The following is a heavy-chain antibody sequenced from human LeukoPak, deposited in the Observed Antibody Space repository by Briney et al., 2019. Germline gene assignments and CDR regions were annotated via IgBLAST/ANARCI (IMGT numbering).Heavy chain of an antibody. D-gene: IGHD2-15*01. CDR3: ARGAFPPPGYCSGGSCSPFDY. CDR2: INHSGST. Sequence: SETLSLTCAVYGGSLSGYYWSWMRQPPGKGLEWIGEINHSGSTNYNPSLKSRVTISVDTSKNQFSLKLSSVTAADTAVYYCARGAFPPPGYCSGGSCSPFDYWGQGTLVTVSS. CDR1: GGSLSGYY. V-gene: IGHV4-34*01. J-gene: IGHJ4*02.